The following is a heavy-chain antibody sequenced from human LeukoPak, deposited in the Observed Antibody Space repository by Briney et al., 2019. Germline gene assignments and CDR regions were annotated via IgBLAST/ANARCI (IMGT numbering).Heavy chain of an antibody. J-gene: IGHJ4*02. Sequence: ASAKVSCKVSGYTLTELSMHWVRQAPGKGLEWMGGFDPEDGETIYAQKFQGRVTMTEDTSTDTAYMELSSLRSEDTAVYYCATVGLFRAVRGVIYDCWGQGTLVTVSS. CDR3: ATVGLFRAVRGVIYDC. V-gene: IGHV1-24*01. CDR1: GYTLTELS. CDR2: FDPEDGET. D-gene: IGHD3-10*01.